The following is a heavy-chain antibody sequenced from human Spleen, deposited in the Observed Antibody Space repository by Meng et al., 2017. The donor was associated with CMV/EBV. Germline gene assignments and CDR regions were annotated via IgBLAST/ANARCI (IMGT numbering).Heavy chain of an antibody. J-gene: IGHJ6*02. CDR2: ISGSGGST. Sequence: GESLKISCAASGFTFSSYAMSWVRQAPGKGLEWVSAISGSGGSTYYADSVKGRFTISRDNSKNTLYLQMNSLRAEDTAVYYCAREAGYSSGWYYYYGMDVWGQGTTVTVSS. CDR3: AREAGYSSGWYYYYGMDV. V-gene: IGHV3-23*01. CDR1: GFTFSSYA. D-gene: IGHD6-19*01.